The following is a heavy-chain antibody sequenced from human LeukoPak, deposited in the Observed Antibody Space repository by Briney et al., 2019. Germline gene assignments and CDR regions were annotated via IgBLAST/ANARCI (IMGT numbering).Heavy chain of an antibody. CDR2: IEWDDDT. Sequence: SGPALVKPTQTRTLTCTFCGFLLSTSAVRGSGIGQPPVKALEWRDRIEWDDDTFYTPSLKSRLNMSQDTSNNHVAHTITNQDPVNTATYSCTRIYSDSGSYHFDHWGRGTLVTVSS. V-gene: IGHV2-70*04. D-gene: IGHD6-13*01. J-gene: IGHJ4*02. CDR3: TRIYSDSGSYHFDH. CDR1: GFLLSTSAVR.